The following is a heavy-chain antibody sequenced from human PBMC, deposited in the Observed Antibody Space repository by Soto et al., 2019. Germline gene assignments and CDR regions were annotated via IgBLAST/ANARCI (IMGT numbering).Heavy chain of an antibody. J-gene: IGHJ4*02. V-gene: IGHV1-58*01. Sequence: ASVKVSCKASGFTFTSSAVQWVRQARGQRLEWIGWIVVGSGNTNYAQKFQERVTITRDMSTSTAYMELSSLRSEDTAVYYCAADGRTRGIALATDYWGQGTLVTVSS. CDR1: GFTFTSSA. D-gene: IGHD6-19*01. CDR3: AADGRTRGIALATDY. CDR2: IVVGSGNT.